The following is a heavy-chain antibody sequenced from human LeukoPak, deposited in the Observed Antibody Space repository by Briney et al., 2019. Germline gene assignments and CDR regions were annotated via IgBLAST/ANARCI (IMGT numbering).Heavy chain of an antibody. J-gene: IGHJ4*02. D-gene: IGHD3-10*01. CDR2: ISYDGSNK. V-gene: IGHV3-30*04. Sequence: GGSLRLSCAASGFTFSSYAMHWVRQAPGKGLEWVAVISYDGSNKYYADSVKGRFTISRDNSKNTLYLQMNSLRAEDTAVYYCAKDFSWFGELSLFDYWGQGTLVTVSS. CDR1: GFTFSSYA. CDR3: AKDFSWFGELSLFDY.